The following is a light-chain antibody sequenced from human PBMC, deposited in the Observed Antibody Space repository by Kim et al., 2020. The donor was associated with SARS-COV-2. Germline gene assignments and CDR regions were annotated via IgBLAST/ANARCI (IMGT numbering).Light chain of an antibody. V-gene: IGKV3-15*01. Sequence: LSVSPWESATLSCRASQSVSSNLAWYQQKPGQAPRLLIYGASTRATGIPARFSGSGSGTEFTLTISSLQSEDFAVYYCQQYNNLYTFGQGTKLEI. J-gene: IGKJ2*01. CDR1: QSVSSN. CDR2: GAS. CDR3: QQYNNLYT.